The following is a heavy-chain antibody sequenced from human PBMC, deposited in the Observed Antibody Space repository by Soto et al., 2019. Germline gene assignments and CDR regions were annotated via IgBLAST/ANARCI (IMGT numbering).Heavy chain of an antibody. Sequence: QLQLQESGPGLVKPSETLSLTCTVSGGSISSSSYYWGWIRQPPGKGLEWIGSIYYSGSTYYNPSLKSRVTISVDTSKNQFSLKLSSVTAADTAVYYCASWPYDFWSGRIVYGMDVWCQGTTVTVSS. CDR1: GGSISSSSYY. V-gene: IGHV4-39*01. D-gene: IGHD3-3*01. CDR2: IYYSGST. CDR3: ASWPYDFWSGRIVYGMDV. J-gene: IGHJ6*02.